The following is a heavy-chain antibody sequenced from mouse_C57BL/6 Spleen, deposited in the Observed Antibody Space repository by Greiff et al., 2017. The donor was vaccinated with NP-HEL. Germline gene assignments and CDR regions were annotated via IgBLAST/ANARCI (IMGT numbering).Heavy chain of an antibody. CDR3: ARGGRYAMDY. V-gene: IGHV1-22*01. Sequence: VQLQQSGPELVKPGASVKMSCKASGYTFTDYNMHWVKQSHGQSLEWIGYINPNNGGTSYNQKFKGKATLTVNQSSSTAYMELRSRTSEDSAVYYCARGGRYAMDYWGQGTSVTVSS. CDR2: INPNNGGT. J-gene: IGHJ4*01. CDR1: GYTFTDYN.